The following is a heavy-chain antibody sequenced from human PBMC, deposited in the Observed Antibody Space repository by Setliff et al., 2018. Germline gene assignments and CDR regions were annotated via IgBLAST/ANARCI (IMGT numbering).Heavy chain of an antibody. Sequence: LRLSCAASGFTFSSYWMSWVRQAPGKGLEWVANIKQDGSEKYYVDSVKGRLTISRDNAKNSLYLQMNSLRAEDTAVYYCARVRGYDSSGFLNWFDPWGQGTLVTVSS. V-gene: IGHV3-7*01. CDR1: GFTFSSYW. J-gene: IGHJ5*02. CDR2: IKQDGSEK. D-gene: IGHD3-22*01. CDR3: ARVRGYDSSGFLNWFDP.